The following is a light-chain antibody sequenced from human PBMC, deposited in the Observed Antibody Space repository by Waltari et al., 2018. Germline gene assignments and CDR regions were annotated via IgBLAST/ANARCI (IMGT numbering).Light chain of an antibody. Sequence: DVVMTQSPLSLPVTLGQPASISCTSSQSLVHSDGNIYLNWFPQRPGQSPRRLIHRVSNRNSGVPDRFSGSGSGTDFTLKISRVEAEDVGVYYCMQGTHWPWTFGQGTKVEIK. CDR1: QSLVHSDGNIY. V-gene: IGKV2-30*02. CDR3: MQGTHWPWT. CDR2: RVS. J-gene: IGKJ1*01.